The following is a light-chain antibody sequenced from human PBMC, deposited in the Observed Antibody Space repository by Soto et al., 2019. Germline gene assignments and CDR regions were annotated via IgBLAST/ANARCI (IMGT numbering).Light chain of an antibody. CDR3: QQHGQWPIT. V-gene: IGKV1-5*01. J-gene: IGKJ5*01. CDR1: QTISDS. CDR2: AAS. Sequence: DIQMTQSPSALSASVGDRVTITCRASQTISDSLAWYQQKPGKAPDLLIYAASSLQSGVPPRFSGSGSGTEFTLTISSLQPEDFATYYCQQHGQWPITFGQGTRLEIK.